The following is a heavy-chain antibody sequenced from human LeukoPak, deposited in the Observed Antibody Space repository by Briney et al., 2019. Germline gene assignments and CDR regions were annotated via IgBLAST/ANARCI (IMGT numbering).Heavy chain of an antibody. CDR2: IIPILGIA. CDR1: GGTFISYT. CDR3: ARETEWLVETYYYYGMDV. D-gene: IGHD6-19*01. Sequence: EASVKVSCKASGGTFISYTISWVRQAPGQGLEWMGRIIPILGIANYAQKFQGRVTITADKSTSTAYMELSSLRSEDTAVYYCARETEWLVETYYYYGMDVWGQGTTVTVSS. J-gene: IGHJ6*02. V-gene: IGHV1-69*04.